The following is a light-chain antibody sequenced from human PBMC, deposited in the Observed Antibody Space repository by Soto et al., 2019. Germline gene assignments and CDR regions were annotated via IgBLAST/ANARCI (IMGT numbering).Light chain of an antibody. CDR3: GSWDSSLSAYV. J-gene: IGLJ1*01. CDR2: DAN. V-gene: IGLV1-51*01. CDR1: SSNIGGNS. Sequence: QSVLTQPPSVSAAPGQKVTISCSGSSSNIGGNSVCWYQQLPGTAPKLLIYDANKRPSGIPDRFSGSKSGTSATLGITGFQTGDEADYYCGSWDSSLSAYVFGTGTKVTVL.